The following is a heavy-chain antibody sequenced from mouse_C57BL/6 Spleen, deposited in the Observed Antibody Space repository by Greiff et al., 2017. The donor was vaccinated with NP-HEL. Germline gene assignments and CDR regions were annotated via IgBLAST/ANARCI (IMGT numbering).Heavy chain of an antibody. CDR1: GYTFTDYE. V-gene: IGHV1-15*01. J-gene: IGHJ4*01. Sequence: QVHVKQSGAELVRPGASVTLSCKASGYTFTDYEMHWVKQTPVHGLEWIGAIDPETGGTAYNQKFKGKAILTADKSSSTAYMELRSLTSEDSAVYYCTRLRGNAMDYWGQGTSVTVSS. CDR2: IDPETGGT. CDR3: TRLRGNAMDY.